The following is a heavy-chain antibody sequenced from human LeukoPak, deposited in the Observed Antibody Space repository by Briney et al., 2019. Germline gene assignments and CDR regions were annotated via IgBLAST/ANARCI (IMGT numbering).Heavy chain of an antibody. CDR2: IYTSGST. V-gene: IGHV4-4*09. CDR3: ARHRASTYYDFWSGYFDY. CDR1: GGSIISYY. D-gene: IGHD3-3*01. J-gene: IGHJ4*02. Sequence: SGPLSLPCPAPGGSIISYYWSRFGQPPGKGLEWFGSIYTSGSTNYNPALKSRVTISVGTSKNQFSLKLSSVTAADTAVYYCARHRASTYYDFWSGYFDYWGQGTLVTVSS.